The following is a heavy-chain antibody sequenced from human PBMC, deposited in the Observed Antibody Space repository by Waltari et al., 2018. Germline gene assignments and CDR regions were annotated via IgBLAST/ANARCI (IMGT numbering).Heavy chain of an antibody. CDR3: ARDPGGPYYFDY. J-gene: IGHJ4*02. CDR2: ISSSSRYR. CDR1: GFTFSSYS. Sequence: EVQLVESGGGLVKPGGSLRLSCAASGFTFSSYSMNWVRQAPGKGREWVSSISSSSRYRYYAESVKGRFTISRDNAKNSLYLQMNSLGAEDTAVYYCARDPGGPYYFDYWGQGTLVTVSS. V-gene: IGHV3-21*01.